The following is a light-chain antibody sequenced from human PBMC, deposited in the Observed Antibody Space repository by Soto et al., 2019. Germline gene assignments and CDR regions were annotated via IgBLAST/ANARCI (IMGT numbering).Light chain of an antibody. Sequence: DIQMTQSPSSLSASLGNRVTITCRASQSISTYLNWYQQKPGKAPKLLIYAASSLQSGVPSRFSGSGSGTLFTLTISSLQPEDFATYYCQQTSSAPVTFGQGTRLEIK. CDR1: QSISTY. CDR3: QQTSSAPVT. CDR2: AAS. V-gene: IGKV1-39*01. J-gene: IGKJ5*01.